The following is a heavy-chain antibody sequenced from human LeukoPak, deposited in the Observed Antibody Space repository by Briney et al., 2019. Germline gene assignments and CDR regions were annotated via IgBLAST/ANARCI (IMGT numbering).Heavy chain of an antibody. CDR3: ARGPSYDSSGYDYYFDY. CDR2: ISHSGST. CDR1: GGSFSGYY. Sequence: SETLSLTCAVYGGSFSGYYWSWIRQPPGKGLEWIGEISHSGSTNYNPSLKSRVTISVDTSKNQFSLKLSSVTAADTAVYYCARGPSYDSSGYDYYFDYWGQGTLVTVSS. V-gene: IGHV4-34*01. J-gene: IGHJ4*02. D-gene: IGHD3-22*01.